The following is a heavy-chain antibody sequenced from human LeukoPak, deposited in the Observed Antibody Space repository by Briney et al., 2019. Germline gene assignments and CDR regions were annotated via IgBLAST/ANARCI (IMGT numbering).Heavy chain of an antibody. CDR2: INGGGGNT. V-gene: IGHV3-23*01. CDR3: ARGYSGSDY. D-gene: IGHD1-26*01. Sequence: GGSLRLSCAASGFMFNSYVMSWVRQAPGKGLEWVSAINGGGGNTYYADSVKGRFTISRDNAKNSLYLQMNSLRAEDTAVYYCARGYSGSDYWGQGTLVTVSS. CDR1: GFMFNSYV. J-gene: IGHJ4*02.